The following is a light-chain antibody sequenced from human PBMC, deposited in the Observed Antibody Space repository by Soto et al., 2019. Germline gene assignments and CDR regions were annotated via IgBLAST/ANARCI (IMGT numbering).Light chain of an antibody. Sequence: QSVLTQPRSVSGSPGQSVTISCTGTSSDVGGYNYVSWYQQHPGKAPKLMIYDVSKRPSGVPDRFSGSNSGNTASLTISGLQAEDEADYYCCSYAGSYTFDVFGTGTKLTVL. CDR2: DVS. CDR1: SSDVGGYNY. J-gene: IGLJ1*01. V-gene: IGLV2-11*01. CDR3: CSYAGSYTFDV.